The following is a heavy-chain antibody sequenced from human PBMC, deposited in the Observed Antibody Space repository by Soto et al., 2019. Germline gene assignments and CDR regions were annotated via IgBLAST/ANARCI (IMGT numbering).Heavy chain of an antibody. CDR2: INPNSGGT. CDR3: AREYKELRGGLWY. D-gene: IGHD1-20*01. V-gene: IGHV1-2*04. CDR1: GYTFTGYY. J-gene: IGHJ4*02. Sequence: ASVKVSCKASGYTFTGYYMHWVRQAPGQGLEWMGWINPNSGGTNYAQKFQGWVTMTRDTSISTAYMELSRLRSDDTAVDYCAREYKELRGGLWYWGQGTLVTVSS.